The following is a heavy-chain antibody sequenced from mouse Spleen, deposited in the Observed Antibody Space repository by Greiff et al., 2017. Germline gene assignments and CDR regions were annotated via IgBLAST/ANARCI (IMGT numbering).Heavy chain of an antibody. Sequence: EVQLVESGGGLVKPGGSLKLSCAASGFTFSSYAMSWVRQTPEKRLEWVATISSGGSYTYYPDSVKGRFTISRDNAKNTLYLQMSSLRSEDTAMYYCARHLGTSYFDYWGQGTTLTVSS. CDR2: ISSGGSYT. CDR3: ARHLGTSYFDY. CDR1: GFTFSSYA. J-gene: IGHJ2*01. V-gene: IGHV5-9-3*01. D-gene: IGHD3-3*01.